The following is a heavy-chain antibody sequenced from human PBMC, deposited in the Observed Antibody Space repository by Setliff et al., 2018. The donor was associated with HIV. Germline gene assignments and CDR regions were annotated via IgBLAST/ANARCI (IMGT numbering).Heavy chain of an antibody. CDR3: ARHSPSDY. CDR1: GGFISTGGYS. CDR2: IYHSGNT. V-gene: IGHV4-30-2*01. Sequence: KPSETLSLTCTVSGGFISTGGYSWSWIRQPPGKGLEWIGYIYHSGNTYYNPSLKSRVSRPVDRSKNHFSLRLSSVTAADTAVYYCARHSPSDYWGQGTLVTVSS. J-gene: IGHJ4*02.